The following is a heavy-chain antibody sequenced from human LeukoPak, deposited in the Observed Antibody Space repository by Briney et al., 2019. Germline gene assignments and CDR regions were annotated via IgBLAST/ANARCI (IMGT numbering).Heavy chain of an antibody. V-gene: IGHV1-2*02. CDR2: INPNSGAT. J-gene: IGHJ4*02. CDR3: ARAQYLTAPAGTFANS. D-gene: IGHD6-13*01. CDR1: GYTFTDYF. Sequence: ASMKVSCKASGYTFTDYFLHWVRRAPGQEFELMGWINPNSGATHYIQRFQGRVTMTRDTSLSIAYLQLNSLTSDDTAMYYCARAQYLTAPAGTFANSWGQGTLVTVSS.